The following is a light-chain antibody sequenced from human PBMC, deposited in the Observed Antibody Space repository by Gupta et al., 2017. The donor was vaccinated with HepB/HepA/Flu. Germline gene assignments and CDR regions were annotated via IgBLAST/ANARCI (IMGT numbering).Light chain of an antibody. CDR1: NIGRRS. CDR2: DDK. V-gene: IGLV3-21*03. Sequence: SYVLTQPPSVSVAPGKTASLTCEGNNIGRRSVHWYQQRPGQAPVLVVYDDKDRPSGIPERFSGSNSGNTATLIISKVEAGDEADYYCQVWHSSRDSVLFGGGTKLTGL. J-gene: IGLJ2*01. CDR3: QVWHSSRDSVL.